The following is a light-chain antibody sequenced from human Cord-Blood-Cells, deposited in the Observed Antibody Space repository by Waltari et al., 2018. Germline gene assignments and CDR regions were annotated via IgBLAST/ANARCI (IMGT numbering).Light chain of an antibody. CDR1: SSDVGGYNY. CDR2: CVS. Sequence: QSALTQPASVSGSPGQSITISCTGTSSDVGGYNYVTWYQQPPGKAPKPIIYCVSNRPSGVSNRFSGSNSGNTASLTISGLQAEDEADYYCSSYTSNVVFGGGTKLTVL. J-gene: IGLJ2*01. V-gene: IGLV2-14*01. CDR3: SSYTSNVV.